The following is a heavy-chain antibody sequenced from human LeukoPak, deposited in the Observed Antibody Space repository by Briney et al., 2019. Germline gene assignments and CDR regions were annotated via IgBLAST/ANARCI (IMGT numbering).Heavy chain of an antibody. J-gene: IGHJ4*02. CDR2: IYYSGST. CDR3: ARIGHEDYYFDY. CDR1: GGSISSYY. Sequence: PSGTLSLTCTVSGGSISSYYWSWIRQPPGKGLDWIGYIYYSGSTNYNPSLKSRVTISVDTSKNQFSLKLNSVTAADTAVYYCARIGHEDYYFDYWGQGTLVTVSS. V-gene: IGHV4-59*01.